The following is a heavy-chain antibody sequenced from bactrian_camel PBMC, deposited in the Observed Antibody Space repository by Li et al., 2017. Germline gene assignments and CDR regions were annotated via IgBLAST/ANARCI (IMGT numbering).Heavy chain of an antibody. J-gene: IGHJ4*01. CDR1: GNSERFYC. D-gene: IGHD1*01. V-gene: IGHV3S54*01. CDR2: IYTSRGTT. CDR3: AAHECRSVYCSPDSCGRLSQMARY. Sequence: QVQLVESGGGSVEAGGSLTLSCAASGNSERFYCMGWVRQVAGKEREGVASIYTSRGTTYYADPVKGRFTISQGNAANTLYLQMNDLKPEDTATYFCAAHECRSVYCSPDSCGRLSQMARYWGQGTQVTVS.